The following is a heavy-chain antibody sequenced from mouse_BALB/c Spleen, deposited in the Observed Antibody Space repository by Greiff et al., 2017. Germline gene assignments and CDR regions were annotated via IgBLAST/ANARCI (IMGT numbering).Heavy chain of an antibody. Sequence: VQLQQSGAELVQPGASVKLSCTASGYTFTSYWMHWVQQRPGQGLEWIGVIDPSDSYTSYNQKFKGKATLTVDTTSSTAYMQLSSLTSEDSEVYYCTRGGNYGSFADWGQGTLVTVSA. CDR1: GYTFTSYW. CDR2: IDPSDSYT. D-gene: IGHD1-1*02. V-gene: IGHV1-69*02. CDR3: TRGGNYGSFAD. J-gene: IGHJ3*01.